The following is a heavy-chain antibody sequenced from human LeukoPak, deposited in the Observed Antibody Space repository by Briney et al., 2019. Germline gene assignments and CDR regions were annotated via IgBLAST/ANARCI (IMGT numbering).Heavy chain of an antibody. D-gene: IGHD3-10*01. CDR2: ISGSGGST. CDR3: ANQYYYGSGSPKRRYYFDY. CDR1: GFTFSSYA. Sequence: PGGSLRLSCAASGFTFSSYAMSWVRQARGRGLEWVSAISGSGGSTYYADSVKGRFTISRDNSKNTLYLQMNSLRAEDTAVYYCANQYYYGSGSPKRRYYFDYWGQGTLVTVSS. J-gene: IGHJ4*02. V-gene: IGHV3-23*01.